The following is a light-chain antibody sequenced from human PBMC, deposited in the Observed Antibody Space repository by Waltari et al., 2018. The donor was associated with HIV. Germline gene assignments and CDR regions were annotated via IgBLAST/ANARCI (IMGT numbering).Light chain of an antibody. CDR1: QSISTD. J-gene: IGKJ1*01. Sequence: LTKSPATLSVSPGENATLPRTASQSISTDLAGFQKNPGQAPRLPIYVAASRATGILARCSGGADGTDFTLTLSGLQSEDFAVYYCEKYRHGPRTFGQGTTVDIK. CDR2: VAA. V-gene: IGKV3-15*01. CDR3: EKYRHGPRT.